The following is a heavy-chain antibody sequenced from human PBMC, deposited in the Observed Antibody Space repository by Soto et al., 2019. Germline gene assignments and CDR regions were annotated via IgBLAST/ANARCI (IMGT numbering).Heavy chain of an antibody. CDR3: ARGIAVAGTSYYYYYGMDV. CDR2: IWYDGSNK. J-gene: IGHJ6*02. D-gene: IGHD6-19*01. V-gene: IGHV3-33*01. Sequence: QVQLVESGGGVVQPGRSLRLSCAASGFTFSSYGMHWVRQAPGKGLEWVAVIWYDGSNKYYADSVKGRFTISRDNSKNPLYLQMNSLRAEDTAVYYCARGIAVAGTSYYYYYGMDVWGQGTTVTVSS. CDR1: GFTFSSYG.